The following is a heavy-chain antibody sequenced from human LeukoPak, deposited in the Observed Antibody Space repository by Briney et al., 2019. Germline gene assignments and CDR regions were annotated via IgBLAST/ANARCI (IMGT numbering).Heavy chain of an antibody. CDR2: ISSSGSTI. V-gene: IGHV3-11*01. CDR3: ARERGSGSYYKGYYYYMDV. Sequence: PGGSLRLSCAASGFTFSDYYMSWIRQAPGKGLEWVSCISSSGSTIYYADSVKGRFTISRDNAKNSLYLQMNSLRAEDTAVYYCARERGSGSYYKGYYYYMDVWGKGTTVTISS. CDR1: GFTFSDYY. J-gene: IGHJ6*03. D-gene: IGHD3-10*01.